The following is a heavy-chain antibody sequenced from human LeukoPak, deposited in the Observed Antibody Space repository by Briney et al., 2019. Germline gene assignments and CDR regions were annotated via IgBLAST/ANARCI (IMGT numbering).Heavy chain of an antibody. CDR2: VYYTGST. V-gene: IGHV4-59*01. D-gene: IGHD3-22*01. Sequence: SETLSLTCTVSGGSISSFFWSWIRQSPGKELEWIGYVYYTGSTNYNPSLNSRVTMSIDTSKKQFSLKLNSVTAADTAVYYCTTDRNYYDSSGYYYVDYWGQGTLVTVSS. CDR1: GGSISSFF. J-gene: IGHJ4*02. CDR3: TTDRNYYDSSGYYYVDY.